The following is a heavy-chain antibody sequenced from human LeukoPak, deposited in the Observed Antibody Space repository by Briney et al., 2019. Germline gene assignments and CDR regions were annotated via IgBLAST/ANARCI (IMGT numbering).Heavy chain of an antibody. V-gene: IGHV3-43D*03. D-gene: IGHD3-10*01. CDR2: ISWDGGST. Sequence: GGSLRLSCAASGFTFDDYAMHWVRQPPGKGLEWVSLISWDGGSTYYADSVKGRFTISRDNSKNSLYLQMNSLRAEDTALYYCSRGVIIDFYYYYMDVWGKGTTVTASS. CDR1: GFTFDDYA. J-gene: IGHJ6*03. CDR3: SRGVIIDFYYYYMDV.